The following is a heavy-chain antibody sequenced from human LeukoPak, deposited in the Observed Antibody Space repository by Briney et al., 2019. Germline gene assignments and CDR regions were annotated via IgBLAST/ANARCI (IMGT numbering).Heavy chain of an antibody. J-gene: IGHJ3*02. CDR1: GGSVSSGSYY. V-gene: IGHV4-61*01. D-gene: IGHD3-10*01. Sequence: SETLSLTCTVSGGSVSSGSYYWSWIRQPPGKGLEWIGYIYYSGSTNYNPSLKSRVTISVDTSKNQFSLKLSFVTAADTAVYHCAGSDYHGSGSHTVFDAFDIWGQGTRVTVSS. CDR3: AGSDYHGSGSHTVFDAFDI. CDR2: IYYSGST.